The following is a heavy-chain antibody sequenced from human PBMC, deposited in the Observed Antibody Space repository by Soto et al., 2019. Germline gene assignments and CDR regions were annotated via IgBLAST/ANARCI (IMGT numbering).Heavy chain of an antibody. CDR2: ISYDGSNK. CDR3: AKGPGYSSGWTRQYFQH. Sequence: QVQLVESGGGVVQPGRSLRLSCAASGFTFSSYGMHWVRQAPGKGLEWVAVISYDGSNKYYADSVKGRFTISRDNSKNXLYLQMNSLRAEDTAVYYCAKGPGYSSGWTRQYFQHWGQGTLVTVSS. J-gene: IGHJ1*01. V-gene: IGHV3-30*18. CDR1: GFTFSSYG. D-gene: IGHD6-19*01.